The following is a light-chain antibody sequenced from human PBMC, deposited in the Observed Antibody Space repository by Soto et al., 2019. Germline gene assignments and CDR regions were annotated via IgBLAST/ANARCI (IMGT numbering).Light chain of an antibody. CDR1: SSDVGGYNY. Sequence: ALTQPASVSGSPGQSITISCTGTSSDVGGYNYVSWYQQHPGKAPRLMIYEITNRPSGVSNRFSGSKSGNTASLTISGLQAEDEADYYCNSYTSNSSYVFGTGTKVTVL. CDR3: NSYTSNSSYV. CDR2: EIT. J-gene: IGLJ1*01. V-gene: IGLV2-14*01.